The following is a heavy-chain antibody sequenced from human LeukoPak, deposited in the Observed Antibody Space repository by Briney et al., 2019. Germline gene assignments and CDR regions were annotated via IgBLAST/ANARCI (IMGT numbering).Heavy chain of an antibody. CDR3: ARDSIYGDYEWTYYYYYGMDV. CDR2: INPSGGST. V-gene: IGHV1-46*01. CDR1: GYTLTELS. J-gene: IGHJ6*02. D-gene: IGHD4-17*01. Sequence: ASVKVSCKVSGYTLTELSMHWVRQAPGQGLEWMGIINPSGGSTSYAQKFQGRVTMTRDTSTSTVYMELSSLRSEDTAVYYCARDSIYGDYEWTYYYYYGMDVWGQGTTVTVSS.